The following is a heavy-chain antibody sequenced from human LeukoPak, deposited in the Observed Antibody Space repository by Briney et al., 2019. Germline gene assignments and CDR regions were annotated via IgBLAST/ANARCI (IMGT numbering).Heavy chain of an antibody. CDR3: ARVPITGTKDAFDI. J-gene: IGHJ3*02. CDR2: IYYSGST. Sequence: SETLSLTCAVYGGSFSGYYWSWIRQPPGKGLEWIGYIYYSGSTNYNPSLKSRVTISVDTSKNQFSLKLSSVTAADTAVYYCARVPITGTKDAFDIWGQGTMVTVSS. CDR1: GGSFSGYY. V-gene: IGHV4-59*12. D-gene: IGHD1-7*01.